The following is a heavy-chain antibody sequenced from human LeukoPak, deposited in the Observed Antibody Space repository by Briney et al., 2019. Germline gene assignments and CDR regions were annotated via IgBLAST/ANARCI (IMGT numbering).Heavy chain of an antibody. CDR1: RYSFTSYW. D-gene: IGHD1-26*01. Sequence: GESLKISCKGSRYSFTSYWIGWVRQMPGKGLEWMGIIYPADSETKYSPSFQGQVTISADKSISTAYLQWSSLKASDTAMYYCARLIVGATGYYYYYMDVWGKGTTVTVSS. V-gene: IGHV5-51*01. J-gene: IGHJ6*03. CDR2: IYPADSET. CDR3: ARLIVGATGYYYYYMDV.